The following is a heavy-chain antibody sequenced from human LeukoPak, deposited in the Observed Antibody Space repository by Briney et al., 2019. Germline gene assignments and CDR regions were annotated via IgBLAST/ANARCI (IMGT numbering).Heavy chain of an antibody. CDR2: ISGSGGST. Sequence: GGSLRLSCAASGFTFSSYGMSWVRQAPGKGLEWVSAISGSGGSTYYADSVKGRFTISRDNSKNTLYLQMNSLRAEDTAVYYCARRGYSYGDAFDIWGQGTMVTVSS. J-gene: IGHJ3*02. CDR3: ARRGYSYGDAFDI. CDR1: GFTFSSYG. D-gene: IGHD5-18*01. V-gene: IGHV3-23*01.